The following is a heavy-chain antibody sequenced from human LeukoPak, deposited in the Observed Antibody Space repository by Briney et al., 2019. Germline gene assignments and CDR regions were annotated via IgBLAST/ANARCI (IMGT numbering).Heavy chain of an antibody. CDR2: ISGSGGST. CDR3: AKASVGTGYGLDY. V-gene: IGHV3-23*01. Sequence: GGSLRLSCAASGFAFSSYAMSWVRQAPGKGLEWVSAISGSGGSTYYADSVKGRFTISRDNSKNTLYLQMNSLRAEDTAVYYCAKASVGTGYGLDYWGQGTLVTVSS. CDR1: GFAFSSYA. J-gene: IGHJ4*02. D-gene: IGHD2-15*01.